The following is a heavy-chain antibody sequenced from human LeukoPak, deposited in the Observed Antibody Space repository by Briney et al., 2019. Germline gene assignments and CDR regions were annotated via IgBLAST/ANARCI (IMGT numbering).Heavy chain of an antibody. CDR3: ARDGEYGTGSYYRGCLDY. J-gene: IGHJ4*02. Sequence: ASVKVSCKASGYTFTDYNMHWVRQAPGQGPEWMGWMSPHSGDTNYAQKFRGRVTMARDTSISTVYLGLGSLGSDDTAVYYCARDGEYGTGSYYRGCLDYWGQGTLVTVSS. CDR2: MSPHSGDT. V-gene: IGHV1-2*02. CDR1: GYTFTDYN. D-gene: IGHD3-10*01.